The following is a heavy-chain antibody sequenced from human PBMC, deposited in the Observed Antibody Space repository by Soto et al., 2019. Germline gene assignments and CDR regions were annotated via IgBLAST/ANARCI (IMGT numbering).Heavy chain of an antibody. Sequence: QVQLVESGGGVVQPGRSLRLSSAASGFTFSSHSMHWVRQAPGKGLEWVAVIAFDGSYKYYADSVKGRFTISRDNSKNTLYLQMNSLRAEDTAVYYCARGASIVVAGTSFDYWGQGTLVTVSS. J-gene: IGHJ4*02. CDR2: IAFDGSYK. CDR3: ARGASIVVAGTSFDY. D-gene: IGHD6-19*01. V-gene: IGHV3-30*04. CDR1: GFTFSSHS.